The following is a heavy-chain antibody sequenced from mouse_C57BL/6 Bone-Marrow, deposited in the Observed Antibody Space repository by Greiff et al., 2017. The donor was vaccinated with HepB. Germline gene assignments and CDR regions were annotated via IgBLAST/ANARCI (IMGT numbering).Heavy chain of an antibody. CDR3: ARSIYDGYYVGYFDY. Sequence: DVKLQESGPGLAKPSQTLSLTCSVTGYSITSDYWNWIRKFPGNKLEYMGYISYSGSTYYNPSLKSRISITRDTSKNQYYLQLNSVTTEDTATYYCARSIYDGYYVGYFDYWGQGTTLTVSS. CDR2: ISYSGST. J-gene: IGHJ2*01. CDR1: GYSITSDY. V-gene: IGHV3-8*01. D-gene: IGHD2-3*01.